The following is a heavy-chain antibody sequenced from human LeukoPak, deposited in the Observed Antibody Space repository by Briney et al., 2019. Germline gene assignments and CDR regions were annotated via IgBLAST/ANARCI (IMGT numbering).Heavy chain of an antibody. D-gene: IGHD3-10*01. CDR3: ARDRLPYGSGSYWKD. CDR2: ISSSSSYI. Sequence: PGGSLRPSCAASGFTFSSHSMNWVRQAPGKGLEWVSSISSSSSYIYYADSVKGRFTISRDSAKNSLYLQMNSLRAEDTAVYYCARDRLPYGSGSYWKDWGQGTLVTVSS. CDR1: GFTFSSHS. V-gene: IGHV3-21*01. J-gene: IGHJ4*02.